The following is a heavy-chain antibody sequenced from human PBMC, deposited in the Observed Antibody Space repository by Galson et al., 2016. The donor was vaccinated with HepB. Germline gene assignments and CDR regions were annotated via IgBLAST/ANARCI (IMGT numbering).Heavy chain of an antibody. J-gene: IGHJ4*02. D-gene: IGHD3-10*01. CDR1: GFTFSSYA. V-gene: IGHV3-23*01. CDR2: LDGSGYST. Sequence: SLRLSCAASGFTFSSYAMSWVRQAPGKGLEWVSILDGSGYSTYYADSVKGRFTLSRDNSKNTLYLRMSSLRAEDTAVYYCAKGGYSGSGSYYHVFWGQGTLVTVSS. CDR3: AKGGYSGSGSYYHVF.